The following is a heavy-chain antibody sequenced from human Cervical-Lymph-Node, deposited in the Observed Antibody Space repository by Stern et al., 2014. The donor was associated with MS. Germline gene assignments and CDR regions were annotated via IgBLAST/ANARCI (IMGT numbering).Heavy chain of an antibody. CDR1: GGTFSSYA. J-gene: IGHJ6*02. Sequence: VQLVESGAEVKKPGSSVKVSCKASGGTFSSYAISWVRQAPGQGPEWMGGIIPIFGTANYAQKFQGRVTITADESTSTAYMELSSLRSEDTAVYYCARDIPPIITGTTSGMDVWGQGTTVTVSS. D-gene: IGHD1-20*01. V-gene: IGHV1-69*01. CDR3: ARDIPPIITGTTSGMDV. CDR2: IIPIFGTA.